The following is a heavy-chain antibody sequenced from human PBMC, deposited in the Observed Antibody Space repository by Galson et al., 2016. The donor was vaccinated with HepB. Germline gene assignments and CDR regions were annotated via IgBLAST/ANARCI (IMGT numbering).Heavy chain of an antibody. CDR3: ARMTYYYDSTGYPDF. Sequence: SLRLSCAASGFAFSIYAFHWVRQAPGKGLEWVAVISYDGSNESYPDSVKGRFTISRDNSKNTLYLQMNSLRPEDTAVYYCARMTYYYDSTGYPDFWGQGTLVTVSS. CDR2: ISYDGSNE. V-gene: IGHV3-30-3*01. CDR1: GFAFSIYA. J-gene: IGHJ4*02. D-gene: IGHD3-22*01.